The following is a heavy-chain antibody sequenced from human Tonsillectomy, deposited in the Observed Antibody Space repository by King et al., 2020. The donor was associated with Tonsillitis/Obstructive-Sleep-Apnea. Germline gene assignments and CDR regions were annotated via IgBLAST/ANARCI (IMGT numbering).Heavy chain of an antibody. D-gene: IGHD3-9*01. J-gene: IGHJ4*02. CDR2: IRSQAYGGTT. CDR1: GFTFGDYA. CDR3: TTVGILTGYFYFDY. Sequence: VQLVESGGDLIKPGRSLRLSCTASGFTFGDYAMSWFRQAPGKGLQWIGFIRSQAYGGTTEYAASVRGRFTISRDDSTSIAYLQMNSLKTKDTAVYYCTTVGILTGYFYFDYWGQGTLVTVSS. V-gene: IGHV3-49*05.